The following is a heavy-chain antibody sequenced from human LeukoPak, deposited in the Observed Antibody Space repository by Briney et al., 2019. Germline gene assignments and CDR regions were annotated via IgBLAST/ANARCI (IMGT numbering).Heavy chain of an antibody. CDR1: GYTFTNSW. J-gene: IGHJ4*02. Sequence: GGSREISGQASGYTFTNSWSGGVRQQPGKGLEWMGIIWPGGSDTRYSPSFQGQVTISADKSITTAYLQWSSLKASDTAMYYCARPVTGVSPSGAIDFWGQGTQVTVSS. CDR2: IWPGGSDT. CDR3: ARPVTGVSPSGAIDF. D-gene: IGHD1-26*01. V-gene: IGHV5-51*01.